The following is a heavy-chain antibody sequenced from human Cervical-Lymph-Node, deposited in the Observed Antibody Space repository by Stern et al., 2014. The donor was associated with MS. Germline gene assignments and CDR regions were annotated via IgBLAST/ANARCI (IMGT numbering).Heavy chain of an antibody. D-gene: IGHD2-2*02. V-gene: IGHV3-30*18. CDR2: ISFDGTDN. J-gene: IGHJ4*02. CDR1: GFRFSSYG. CDR3: ANAAALSCRSASCYKAFEH. Sequence: VQLVESGGGVVQPGKSLRLSCAASGFRFSSYGMHWVRQAPGKGLGWVAVISFDGTDNYYADSVEGRFTISRDNSKNTLYLQMNSLRPEDTAVYYCANAAALSCRSASCYKAFEHWGQGILVTVSS.